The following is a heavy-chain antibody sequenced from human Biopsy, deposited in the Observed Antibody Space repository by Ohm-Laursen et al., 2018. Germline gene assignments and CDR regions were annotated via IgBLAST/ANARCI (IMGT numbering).Heavy chain of an antibody. V-gene: IGHV3-74*01. Sequence: SLRLSCSASGFTFSSSWMHWVRQAPGKGLEGVSRFNSDGTDTTYADSVKGRFTISRDNAKNTLYLQMNSLRVEDTAVYYCAKAGRGYIDYWGQGTLVIVSS. CDR1: GFTFSSSW. CDR2: FNSDGTDT. CDR3: AKAGRGYIDY. J-gene: IGHJ4*02. D-gene: IGHD5-18*01.